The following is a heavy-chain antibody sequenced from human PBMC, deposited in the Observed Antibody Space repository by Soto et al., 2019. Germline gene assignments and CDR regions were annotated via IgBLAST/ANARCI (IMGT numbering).Heavy chain of an antibody. CDR3: ARLGGYCSTTSCYGFYGMDV. CDR1: GGSISSGPYS. CDR2: FHYSENT. V-gene: IGHV4-39*01. D-gene: IGHD2-2*01. J-gene: IGHJ6*02. Sequence: QLQLQESGPGLVKPSETLSLTCTVSGGSISSGPYSWGWIRQPPGEGLEWIGTFHYSENTYYNPSLESRFTISVDTSKNQFSLKLTSVTVADTAIYYCARLGGYCSTTSCYGFYGMDVWGQGTTVIVSS.